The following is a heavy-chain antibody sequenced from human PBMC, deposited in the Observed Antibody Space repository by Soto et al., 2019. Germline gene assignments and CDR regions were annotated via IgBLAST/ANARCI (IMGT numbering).Heavy chain of an antibody. D-gene: IGHD6-13*01. CDR1: GYTFVTYP. CDR2: INTDNGKT. V-gene: IGHV1-3*04. CDR3: ARSGASVAAAGTENWFFDL. Sequence: QVPLVQSGAEVKKPGASVKVSCEASGYTFVTYPIHWVRQAPGQRLEWMGWINTDNGKTKYSQKFQGRVTITRDTSATTAFMELSSLTSEDTSVYYCARSGASVAAAGTENWFFDLWGRGTLVTVSS. J-gene: IGHJ2*01.